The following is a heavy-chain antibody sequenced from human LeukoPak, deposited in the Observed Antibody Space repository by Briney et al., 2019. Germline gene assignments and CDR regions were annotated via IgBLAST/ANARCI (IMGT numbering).Heavy chain of an antibody. D-gene: IGHD2-2*01. CDR2: IYYSGST. J-gene: IGHJ4*02. CDR3: ARLGYCSSTSCRPTHFDY. Sequence: SETLSLTCTVSGGSISSSSYHWGWIRQPPGKGLEWIGSIYYSGSTYYNPSLKSRVTISVDTSKNQFSLKLSSVTAADTAVYYCARLGYCSSTSCRPTHFDYWGQGTLVTVSS. CDR1: GGSISSSSYH. V-gene: IGHV4-39*01.